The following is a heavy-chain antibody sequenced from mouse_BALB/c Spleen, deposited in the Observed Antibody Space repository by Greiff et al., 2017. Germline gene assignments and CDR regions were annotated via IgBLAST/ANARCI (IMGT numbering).Heavy chain of an antibody. CDR3: ARDRSYGLMDY. Sequence: EVKLVESGGGLVKPGGSLKLSCAASGFTFSDYYMYWVRQTPEKRLEWVATISDGGSYTYYPDSVKGRFTISRDNAKNNLYLQMSSLKSEDTAMYYCARDRSYGLMDYWGQGTSVTVSS. CDR2: ISDGGSYT. V-gene: IGHV5-4*02. J-gene: IGHJ4*01. D-gene: IGHD1-1*02. CDR1: GFTFSDYY.